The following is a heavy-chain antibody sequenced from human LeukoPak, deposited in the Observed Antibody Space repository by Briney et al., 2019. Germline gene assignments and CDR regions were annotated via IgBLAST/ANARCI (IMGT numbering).Heavy chain of an antibody. CDR2: IYHSGST. Sequence: SETLSLTCTVSDYFISSGYYWGWLRPPPVKGLEWIGSIYHSGSTYYNPSLKSRVTISVDTSKNQFSLKLSSVTAADTAVYYCARRTYFYDSSGYYFDYWGQGTLVTVSS. D-gene: IGHD3-22*01. CDR3: ARRTYFYDSSGYYFDY. J-gene: IGHJ4*02. CDR1: DYFISSGYY. V-gene: IGHV4-38-2*02.